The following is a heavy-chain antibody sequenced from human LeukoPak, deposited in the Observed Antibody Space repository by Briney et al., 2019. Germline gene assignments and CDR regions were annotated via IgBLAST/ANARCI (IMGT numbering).Heavy chain of an antibody. D-gene: IGHD3-22*01. CDR2: IKQDGSEK. CDR3: PVITMVVVDIPDAFDI. V-gene: IGHV3-7*01. J-gene: IGHJ3*02. Sequence: GGSLRLSCTASAEGISGDWLNSVGQAPGKGLEWVANIKQDGSEKYYVDSVKGRFTISRDNAKNSLYLQMNSLRAEDTAVYYCPVITMVVVDIPDAFDIWGQGTMVTVSS. CDR1: AEGISGDW.